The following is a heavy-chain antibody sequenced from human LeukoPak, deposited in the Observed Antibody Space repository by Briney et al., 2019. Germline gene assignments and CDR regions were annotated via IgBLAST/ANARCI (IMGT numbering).Heavy chain of an antibody. J-gene: IGHJ4*02. CDR2: ISSSANTT. Sequence: SGGSLRLSCAASGFTFSDYYMSWIRQAPGRGLEWVSYISSSANTTHYTDSVKGRFTISRDNAKNALSLQMNSLRAEDTAVYYCVLNYGSGSYYLPLWGQGTLVTVSS. CDR1: GFTFSDYY. CDR3: VLNYGSGSYYLPL. V-gene: IGHV3-11*04. D-gene: IGHD3-10*01.